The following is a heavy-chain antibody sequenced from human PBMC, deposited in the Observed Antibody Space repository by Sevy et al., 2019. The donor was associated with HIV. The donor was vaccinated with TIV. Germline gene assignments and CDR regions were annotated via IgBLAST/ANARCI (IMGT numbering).Heavy chain of an antibody. CDR3: SRDLRLRGYSYGCFDY. Sequence: ASVKVSCKASRYTFTGQYIHWVRQAPGQGLEWMGWINPNSGDTKYAQEFKGRVTMTRDTSISTAYMELSGLKSDDTAVYYCSRDLRLRGYSYGCFDYWGQGTLVTVSS. CDR1: RYTFTGQY. J-gene: IGHJ4*02. V-gene: IGHV1-2*02. CDR2: INPNSGDT. D-gene: IGHD5-18*01.